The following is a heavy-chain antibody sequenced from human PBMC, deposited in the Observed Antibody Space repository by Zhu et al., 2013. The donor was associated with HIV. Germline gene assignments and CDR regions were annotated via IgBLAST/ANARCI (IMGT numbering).Heavy chain of an antibody. V-gene: IGHV1-3*01. Sequence: QVQLVQSGAEVKKPGASVKVSCKASGYTFTSYAMHWVRQAPGQRLEWMGWINADNGNTKYSQKFQGRVTITRDTSASTAYMELSSLRSEDTAVYYCARGRGGTLAGTYYFDYWGQGTLVTVSS. CDR3: ARGRGGTLAGTYYFDY. D-gene: IGHD6-19*01. CDR1: GYTFTSYA. CDR2: INADNGNT. J-gene: IGHJ4*02.